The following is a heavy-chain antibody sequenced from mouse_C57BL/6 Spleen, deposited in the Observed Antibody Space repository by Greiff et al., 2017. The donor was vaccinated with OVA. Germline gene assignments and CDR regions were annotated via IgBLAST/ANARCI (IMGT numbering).Heavy chain of an antibody. J-gene: IGHJ1*03. CDR3: ARNYGSSQRYVDV. V-gene: IGHV5-17*01. CDR2: ISSGSSTI. Sequence: EVKLMESGGGLVKPGGSLKLSCAASGFTFSDYGMHWVRQAPEKGLEWVAYISSGSSTIYYADTVKGRFTISRDNANNTLFLQMTSLRSEDTAMYYCARNYGSSQRYVDVWGTGTTVTVSS. CDR1: GFTFSDYG. D-gene: IGHD1-1*01.